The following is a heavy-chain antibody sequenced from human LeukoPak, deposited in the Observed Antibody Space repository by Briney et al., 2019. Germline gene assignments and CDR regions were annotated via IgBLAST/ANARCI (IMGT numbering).Heavy chain of an antibody. CDR1: GFTFSSYA. D-gene: IGHD1-7*01. Sequence: PGGSLRLSCAASGFTFSSYAMHWVRQAPGKGLEWVAVISYDGSNKYYADSVKGRFTISRDNSKNTLYLQMNSLRAEDTAVYYCARVDDITGTTNYWGQGTLVTVSS. CDR2: ISYDGSNK. V-gene: IGHV3-30-3*01. CDR3: ARVDDITGTTNY. J-gene: IGHJ4*02.